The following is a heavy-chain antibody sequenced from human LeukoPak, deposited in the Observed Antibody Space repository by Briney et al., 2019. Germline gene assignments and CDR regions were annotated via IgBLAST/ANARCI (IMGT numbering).Heavy chain of an antibody. CDR2: IHYNGIT. CDR1: GSMYNYY. V-gene: IGHV4-59*08. CDR3: ARASPQYIYGDFPFDY. D-gene: IGHD4-17*01. Sequence: KASETLSLTCTVSGSMYNYYWSWIRQPPGKGLEWIGYIHYNGITNYNPSLKSRVTMSLDTSKNQVSLKLNSVTAADTAVYYCARASPQYIYGDFPFDYWGQGTLVTVSS. J-gene: IGHJ4*02.